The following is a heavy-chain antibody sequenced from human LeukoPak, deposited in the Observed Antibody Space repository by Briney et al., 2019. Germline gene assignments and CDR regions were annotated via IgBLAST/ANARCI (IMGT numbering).Heavy chain of an antibody. CDR3: ARRPPGYYYYMHV. J-gene: IGHJ6*03. Sequence: PSETLSLTCTVSGGSISSYYWSWIRQPPGKGLEWIGYVYYSGSTNYNPSLKSRVTISVDTSKNQFSLKLSSVTAADTAVYYCARRPPGYYYYMHVWGKGTTVTVSS. CDR1: GGSISSYY. CDR2: VYYSGST. V-gene: IGHV4-59*01. D-gene: IGHD3-10*01.